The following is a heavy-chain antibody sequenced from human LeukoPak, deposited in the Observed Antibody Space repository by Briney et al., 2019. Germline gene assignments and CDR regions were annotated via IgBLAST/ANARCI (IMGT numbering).Heavy chain of an antibody. CDR1: GFSFSSHW. J-gene: IGHJ4*02. V-gene: IGHV3-7*01. CDR2: INQDGREK. CDR3: ARAYYDILTGYPIFDY. D-gene: IGHD3-9*01. Sequence: GGSLRLSCAASGFSFSSHWMSWVRQAPGKGLEWVANINQDGREKQYVDSVKGRFTISRDNAKNSLYLQMNSLRAEDSAVYYCARAYYDILTGYPIFDYWGQGTLVTVSS.